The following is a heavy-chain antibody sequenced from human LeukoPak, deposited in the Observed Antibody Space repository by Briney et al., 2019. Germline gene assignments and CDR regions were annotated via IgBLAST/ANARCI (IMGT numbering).Heavy chain of an antibody. CDR2: IGSSGTNG. D-gene: IGHD4-11*01. CDR3: AKDAQRGFDYSNSLEY. Sequence: PGGSLRLSCAVSEFPFSFYEMNWVRQAPGKGLEWVSNIGSSGTNGYYADSVKGRFSISRDNAKSSLYLQMNTLRAEDTAVYYCAKDAQRGFDYSNSLEYWGQGTLVTVSS. CDR1: EFPFSFYE. V-gene: IGHV3-48*03. J-gene: IGHJ4*02.